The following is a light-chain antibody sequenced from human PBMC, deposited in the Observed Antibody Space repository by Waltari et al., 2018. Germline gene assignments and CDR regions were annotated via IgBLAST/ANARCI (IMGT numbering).Light chain of an antibody. Sequence: DIQMTHSPSSLPPSPGDRVTLTCRASQTISSYLNWYQQKPGKAPKLLIYAASSLQSGVPSRFSGSGSGTDFTLTISSLQPEDFATYYCQQSYSTPQTFGQGTKLEIK. CDR3: QQSYSTPQT. J-gene: IGKJ2*01. CDR2: AAS. CDR1: QTISSY. V-gene: IGKV1-39*01.